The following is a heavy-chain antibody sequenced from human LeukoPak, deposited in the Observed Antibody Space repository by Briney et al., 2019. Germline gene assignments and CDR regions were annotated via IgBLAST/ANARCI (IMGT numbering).Heavy chain of an antibody. CDR2: IYYNGNT. CDR1: GGSISSGGYH. CDR3: ARDRRGGYDFLD. V-gene: IGHV4-31*03. J-gene: IGHJ4*02. Sequence: SQTLSLTCTVSGGSISSGGYHWSWIRQQPVKGLEWIGYIYYNGNTYYNPSLKSRVTISVDTSKNQFSLHLRSVTAADTAVYNCARDRRGGYDFLDWGQGTLVTVSS. D-gene: IGHD3-3*01.